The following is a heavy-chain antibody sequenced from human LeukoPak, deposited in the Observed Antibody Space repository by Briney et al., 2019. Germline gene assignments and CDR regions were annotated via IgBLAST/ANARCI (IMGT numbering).Heavy chain of an antibody. V-gene: IGHV1-18*01. J-gene: IGHJ4*02. CDR1: GYTFTSYD. Sequence: ASVKVSCKASGYTFTSYDISWVRQAPGQGLEWMGWISVYNGNTKYAQKLQGRVTMTRDTSTNTAYMELRSLRSDDTAMYYCARVETGTTQDYWGQGTLVTVSS. D-gene: IGHD1-7*01. CDR2: ISVYNGNT. CDR3: ARVETGTTQDY.